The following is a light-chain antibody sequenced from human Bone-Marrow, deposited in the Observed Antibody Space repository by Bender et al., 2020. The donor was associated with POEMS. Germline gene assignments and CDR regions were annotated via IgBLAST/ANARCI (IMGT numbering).Light chain of an antibody. V-gene: IGLV2-23*01. J-gene: IGLJ1*01. CDR1: SSDIGSYNF. CDR2: EGS. Sequence: QSALTQPASVSGSPGQSITLSFTGISSDIGSYNFVSWYQYHPGKAPKLIIYEGSKRPSGVSNRFAGSGSGNTASLTISGLQAEDEADYYCSITHVFGTGTKVTVL. CDR3: SITHV.